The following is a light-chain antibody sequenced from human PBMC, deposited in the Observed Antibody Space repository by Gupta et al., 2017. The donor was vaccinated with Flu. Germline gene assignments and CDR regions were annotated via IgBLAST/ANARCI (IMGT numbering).Light chain of an antibody. CDR3: RRGGASRSS. Sequence: GTLSLSPGESVTLSCRASQSISYNYLPWYQKKPGQTPRLLIYGASKRAPGIPDRSSASGSGTDFTLTINRLDLEDFGVYYCRRGGASRSSFGQGNKLEIK. V-gene: IGKV3-20*01. J-gene: IGKJ2*03. CDR1: QSISYNY. CDR2: GAS.